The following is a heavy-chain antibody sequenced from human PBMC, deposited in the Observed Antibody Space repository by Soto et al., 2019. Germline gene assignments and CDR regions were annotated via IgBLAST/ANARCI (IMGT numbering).Heavy chain of an antibody. Sequence: EVQLVESGGGLVQHGGSLRLSCAASGFTFSSYWMHWVRQVPGKGLVWVSRINSDGSSTSYADSVKGRFTISRDNAKNTLYLQMNSLRAEDTAVYYCARAPGPTGQTYGWVDPGYYYGMDVWGQGTTVTVSS. CDR2: INSDGSST. CDR1: GFTFSSYW. J-gene: IGHJ6*02. CDR3: ARAPGPTGQTYGWVDPGYYYGMDV. D-gene: IGHD2-8*02. V-gene: IGHV3-74*01.